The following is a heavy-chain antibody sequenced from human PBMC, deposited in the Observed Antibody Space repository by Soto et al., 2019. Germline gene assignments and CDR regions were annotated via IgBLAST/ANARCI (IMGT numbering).Heavy chain of an antibody. Sequence: QVQLQESGPGLVKPSQTLSLTCTVSGGSISSGGYYWSWIRQHPGKGLEWIGYIYYSGSTYYNPSLKSRVTMSVDTSKNQFALKLSSVTAADTAVYYCARDWGGSGSYYNSRTRHYFDYWGQGTLVTVSS. CDR2: IYYSGST. D-gene: IGHD3-10*01. J-gene: IGHJ4*02. V-gene: IGHV4-31*03. CDR1: GGSISSGGYY. CDR3: ARDWGGSGSYYNSRTRHYFDY.